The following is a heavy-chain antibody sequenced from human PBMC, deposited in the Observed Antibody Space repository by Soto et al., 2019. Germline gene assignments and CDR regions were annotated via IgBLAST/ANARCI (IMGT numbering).Heavy chain of an antibody. CDR2: INHSGST. CDR1: GGSFSGYY. J-gene: IGHJ6*03. V-gene: IGHV4-34*01. Sequence: TSETLSLTCAVYGGSFSGYYWSWIRQPPGKGLEWIGEINHSGSTNYNPSLKSRVTISVDTSKNQFSLKLSSVTAADTAVYYCARGHVREDDFWSGYQYYMDVWGKGTTVTVSS. CDR3: ARGHVREDDFWSGYQYYMDV. D-gene: IGHD3-3*01.